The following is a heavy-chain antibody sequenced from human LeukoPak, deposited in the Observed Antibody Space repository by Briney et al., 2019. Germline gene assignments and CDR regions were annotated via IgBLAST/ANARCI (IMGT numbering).Heavy chain of an antibody. J-gene: IGHJ5*02. D-gene: IGHD1-1*01. Sequence: ETLSLTCAVYGGSFSGYYWSWIRQPPGKGLEWVSAISGSGGSTYYADSVKGRFTISRDNSKNTLYLQMNSLRAEDTAVYYCAKGGYRANTDWFDPWGQGTLVTVSS. V-gene: IGHV3-23*01. CDR3: AKGGYRANTDWFDP. CDR1: GGSFSGYY. CDR2: ISGSGGST.